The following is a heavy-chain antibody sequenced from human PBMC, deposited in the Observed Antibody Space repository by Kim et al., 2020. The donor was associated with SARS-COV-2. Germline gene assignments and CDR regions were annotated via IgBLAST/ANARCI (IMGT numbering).Heavy chain of an antibody. Sequence: QELQGRVTMTTDTSTSTAYMGLRSLRSDDTAVYYCARVECSSTSCYEFDYWGQGTLVTVSS. V-gene: IGHV1-18*01. D-gene: IGHD2-2*01. J-gene: IGHJ4*02. CDR3: ARVECSSTSCYEFDY.